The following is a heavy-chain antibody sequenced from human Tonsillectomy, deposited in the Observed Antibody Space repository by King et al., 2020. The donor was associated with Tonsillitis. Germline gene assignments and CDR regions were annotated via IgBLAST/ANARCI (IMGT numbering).Heavy chain of an antibody. CDR1: GFTFSTYA. CDR3: AKSLVLGSGSYGNDY. V-gene: IGHV3-23*04. Sequence: VQLVESGGGLVQPGGSLRLSCAASGFTFSTYAMNWVRQAPGKGLEWVSAISSSGGSTYYADSVKGRFTISRDNSKNTLYLQMNSLRAEDTAVYYCAKSLVLGSGSYGNDYWGRGTLVTVSS. CDR2: ISSSGGST. J-gene: IGHJ4*02. D-gene: IGHD3-10*01.